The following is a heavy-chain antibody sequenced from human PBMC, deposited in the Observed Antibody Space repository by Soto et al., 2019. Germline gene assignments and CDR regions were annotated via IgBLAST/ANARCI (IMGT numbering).Heavy chain of an antibody. CDR2: ISYDGSNK. Sequence: QVQLVESGGGVVQPGRSLRLSCAASGFTFSSYGMHWVRQAPGKGLEWVAVISYDGSNKYYADSVKGRFTISRDNSKNTLYLQMNSLRAEDTAVYYCAKVWATEDYWGQGTLVTGSS. CDR3: AKVWATEDY. J-gene: IGHJ4*02. D-gene: IGHD5-12*01. V-gene: IGHV3-30*18. CDR1: GFTFSSYG.